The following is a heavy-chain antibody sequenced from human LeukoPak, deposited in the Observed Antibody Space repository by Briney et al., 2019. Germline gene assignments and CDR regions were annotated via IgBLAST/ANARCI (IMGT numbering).Heavy chain of an antibody. V-gene: IGHV3-48*01. Sequence: PGGSLRLSCAASGFYFSSYSINWVRQAPGKGLEWVSYISGSGTTIYYADSVKGRFTISRDNSKNTLYLQMNSLRAEDTAVYYCAKDTAAGFQHWGQGTLVTVSS. CDR1: GFYFSSYS. CDR3: AKDTAAGFQH. CDR2: ISGSGTTI. J-gene: IGHJ1*01. D-gene: IGHD6-25*01.